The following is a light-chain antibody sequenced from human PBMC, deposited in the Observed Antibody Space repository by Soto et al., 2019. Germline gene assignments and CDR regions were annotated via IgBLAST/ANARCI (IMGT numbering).Light chain of an antibody. CDR1: YSDIGSYND. CDR3: CSYVRAYRLMS. Sequence: QSALTQPRSVSGSPGQSVTISCTGTYSDIGSYNDVSWYQHHPAKDPRLMIVDVSQRPSGVHDRFSGYKSVNTASLTISGLQTEDESDYYCCSYVRAYRLMSFGEGTKVTVL. CDR2: DVS. J-gene: IGLJ2*01. V-gene: IGLV2-11*01.